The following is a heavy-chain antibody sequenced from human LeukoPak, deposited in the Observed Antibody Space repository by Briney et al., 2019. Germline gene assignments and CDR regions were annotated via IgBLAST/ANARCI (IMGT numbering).Heavy chain of an antibody. Sequence: SETLSLTCTVSGGSISSYYWSWIRQPPGKGLEGIGFIYYSGSTNYTPSLKSRVIISVDTSKNHFSLMLSSVTAADTAVYYCARGNIAVAGTLEYWGQGTLVTVSS. V-gene: IGHV4-59*01. CDR3: ARGNIAVAGTLEY. J-gene: IGHJ4*02. D-gene: IGHD6-13*01. CDR2: IYYSGST. CDR1: GGSISSYY.